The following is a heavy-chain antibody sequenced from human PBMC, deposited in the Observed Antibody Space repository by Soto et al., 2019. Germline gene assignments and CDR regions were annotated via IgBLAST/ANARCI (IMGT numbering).Heavy chain of an antibody. CDR1: GFIFKHHA. J-gene: IGHJ6*02. V-gene: IGHV3-33*01. CDR2: IWYDGSHT. CDR3: ARDGQQLAPYAMDV. Sequence: QVQLVESGGGVVQPGRSLRLSCAASGFIFKHHAMHWVRQAAGKGLEWVAQIWYDGSHTYYTDSVKGRFTLSRDNLKAMVYLQMDSLRAEDTAVYYCARDGQQLAPYAMDVWGQGTTVTVSS. D-gene: IGHD1-1*01.